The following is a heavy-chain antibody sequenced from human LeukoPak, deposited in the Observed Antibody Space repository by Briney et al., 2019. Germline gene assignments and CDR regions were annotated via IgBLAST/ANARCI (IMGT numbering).Heavy chain of an antibody. V-gene: IGHV4-34*01. D-gene: IGHD6-13*01. CDR2: ISQSGST. J-gene: IGHJ4*02. Sequence: SETLSLTCAVYGGSFSGYYWSWIRQPPGKGLEGIGEISQSGSTNYNPSLKSRVSISVDRSKNQFSLKVSSVTAADTAVYHCARGPRRPAAAPEYWGQGTLVTVSS. CDR1: GGSFSGYY. CDR3: ARGPRRPAAAPEY.